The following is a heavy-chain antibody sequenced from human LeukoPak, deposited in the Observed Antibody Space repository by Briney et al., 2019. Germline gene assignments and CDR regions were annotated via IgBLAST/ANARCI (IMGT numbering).Heavy chain of an antibody. D-gene: IGHD3-22*01. CDR2: ISSSSSTI. CDR3: AKDLYYYDSSGYVGH. CDR1: GFTFSSYS. V-gene: IGHV3-48*01. J-gene: IGHJ4*02. Sequence: AGGSLRLSCAASGFTFSSYSMNWVRQAPGKGLEWVSYISSSSSTIYYADSVKGRFTISRDNAKNSLYLQMNSLRAEDTAVYYCAKDLYYYDSSGYVGHWGQGTLVTVSS.